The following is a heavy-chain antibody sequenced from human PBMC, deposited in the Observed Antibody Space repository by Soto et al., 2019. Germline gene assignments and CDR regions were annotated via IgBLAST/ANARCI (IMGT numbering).Heavy chain of an antibody. Sequence: EVQLVESGVGLVQPGGSLRLSCAASGFTFSDHYIDWVRQAPGEGLEWVGRIRKRGNSYTTEYAASVKDRFTISRDESKSSLYLQMDSLKTEDTAVYYCARSGSSTSCYDHWGQGTLVTVSP. J-gene: IGHJ4*02. V-gene: IGHV3-72*01. D-gene: IGHD2-2*01. CDR1: GFTFSDHY. CDR2: IRKRGNSYTT. CDR3: ARSGSSTSCYDH.